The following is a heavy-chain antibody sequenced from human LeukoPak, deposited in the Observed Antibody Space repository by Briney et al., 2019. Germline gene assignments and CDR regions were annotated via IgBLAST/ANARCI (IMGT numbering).Heavy chain of an antibody. CDR1: GGTFSSYA. CDR3: ASSGSTIYDCSGGSCYSMDV. Sequence: SVKVSCKASGGTFSSYAISWVRQAPGQGLEWMGRIIPILGIANYAQKFQGRVTITADKSTSTAYMELSSLRSEGTAVYYCASSGSTIYDCSGGSCYSMDVWGQGTTVTVSS. D-gene: IGHD2-15*01. J-gene: IGHJ6*02. CDR2: IIPILGIA. V-gene: IGHV1-69*04.